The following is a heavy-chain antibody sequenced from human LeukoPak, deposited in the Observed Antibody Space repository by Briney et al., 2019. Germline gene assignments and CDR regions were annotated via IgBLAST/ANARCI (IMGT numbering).Heavy chain of an antibody. D-gene: IGHD3-10*01. Sequence: GASVKVSCKASGYTFTGYYMHWVRQAPGQGLEWMGWINPNSGGTNYAQKFQGRVTMTRDTSISTAYMELSRLRSDDTAVYYCARGGRKEGLWFGELYWFDPWGQGTLVTVSS. J-gene: IGHJ5*02. CDR2: INPNSGGT. CDR1: GYTFTGYY. V-gene: IGHV1-2*02. CDR3: ARGGRKEGLWFGELYWFDP.